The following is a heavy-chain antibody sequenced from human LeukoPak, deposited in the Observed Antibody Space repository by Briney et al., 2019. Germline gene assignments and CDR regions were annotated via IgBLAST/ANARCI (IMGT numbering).Heavy chain of an antibody. CDR2: INPNSGGT. J-gene: IGHJ4*02. CDR1: GYIFTGYY. V-gene: IGHV1-2*02. Sequence: ASVKVSCKASGYIFTGYYMHWVRQAPGQGLEWMGWINPNSGGTNYAQNFQGRVTMTRDTSISTAYMELSRLRSDDTAVYYCARDKSWDYWGQGTLVTVSS. CDR3: ARDKSWDY.